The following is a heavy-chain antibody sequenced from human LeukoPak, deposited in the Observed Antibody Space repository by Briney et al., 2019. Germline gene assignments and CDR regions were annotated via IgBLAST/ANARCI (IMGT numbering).Heavy chain of an antibody. D-gene: IGHD3-9*01. J-gene: IGHJ4*02. CDR2: IWSEGS. V-gene: IGHV3-33*01. CDR3: ARFRLSNYDILTGYYYYFDY. CDR1: GFTFRDYG. Sequence: GGSLRLSCAASGFTFRDYGMHWVRQAPGKGLEWVAVIWSEGSNYADSVKGRFTISRDNAKNSLYLQMNSLRAEDTAVYYCARFRLSNYDILTGYYYYFDYWGQGTLVTVSS.